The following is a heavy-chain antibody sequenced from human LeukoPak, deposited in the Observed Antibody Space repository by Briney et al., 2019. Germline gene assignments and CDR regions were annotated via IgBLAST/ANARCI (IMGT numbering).Heavy chain of an antibody. CDR2: INHSGST. CDR1: GGSFSGYY. Sequence: SETLSLTCAVYGGSFSGYYWSWIRQPPGKGLEWIGEINHSGSTNYNPSLKSRVTISVDTSKNQFSLKLSSVTAADTAVYYCASERRYSSGRWDYYFDYWGQGTLVTVSS. CDR3: ASERRYSSGRWDYYFDY. D-gene: IGHD6-19*01. V-gene: IGHV4-34*01. J-gene: IGHJ4*02.